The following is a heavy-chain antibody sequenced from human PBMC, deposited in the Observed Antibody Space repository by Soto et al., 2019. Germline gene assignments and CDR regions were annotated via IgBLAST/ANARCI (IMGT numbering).Heavy chain of an antibody. CDR2: IYPGDSDT. D-gene: IGHD3-16*02. J-gene: IGHJ6*03. Sequence: PGESLKISCKGSGYSFTSYWIGWVRQMPGKGLEWMGIIYPGDSDTRYSPSFQGQVTISADKSISTAYLQWSSLKASDTAMYYCARQYYDYIWGSYRSVDYYYYYMDVWGKGTTVTVSS. V-gene: IGHV5-51*01. CDR1: GYSFTSYW. CDR3: ARQYYDYIWGSYRSVDYYYYYMDV.